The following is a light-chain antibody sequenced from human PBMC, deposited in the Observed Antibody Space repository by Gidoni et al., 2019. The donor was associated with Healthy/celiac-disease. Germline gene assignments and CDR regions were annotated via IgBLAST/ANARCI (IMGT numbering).Light chain of an antibody. Sequence: EIVLTQSPGTLSLSPGERATLSCRASQSVSSSYLAWYQQKPGQAPRLLIYGSSSRATGIPDRFSGSGSGTYFTLTISRLEPEDFAVYYCQQYGSSPTFGQGTKVEIK. CDR1: QSVSSSY. V-gene: IGKV3-20*01. J-gene: IGKJ1*01. CDR2: GSS. CDR3: QQYGSSPT.